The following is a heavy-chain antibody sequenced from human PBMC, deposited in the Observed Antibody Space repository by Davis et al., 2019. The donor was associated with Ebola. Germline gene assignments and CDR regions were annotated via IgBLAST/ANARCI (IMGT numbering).Heavy chain of an antibody. V-gene: IGHV4-30-2*01. CDR2: IYHSGST. CDR1: GGSISSGGYS. CDR3: ARGALLWFGELLTPFLGYYGMDV. D-gene: IGHD3-10*01. Sequence: SETLSLTCAVSGGSISSGGYSWSWIRQPPGKGLEWIGYIYHSGSTYYNPSLKSRVTISVDRSKNQFSLKLSSVTAADTAVYYCARGALLWFGELLTPFLGYYGMDVWGQGTTVTVSS. J-gene: IGHJ6*02.